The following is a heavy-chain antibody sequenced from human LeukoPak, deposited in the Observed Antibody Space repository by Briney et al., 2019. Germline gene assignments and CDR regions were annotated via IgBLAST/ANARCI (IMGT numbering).Heavy chain of an antibody. J-gene: IGHJ4*02. CDR1: GYTFTINH. Sequence: ASVKVSCKASGYTFTINHIHWVRQAPGQGLEWMGVINPSGDSTTYAQNFQGRVTMTRDTSTSTVYMELRSLRSEDTAIYYCAKLATSDTGETYWGQGTLVTVSS. CDR3: AKLATSDTGETY. D-gene: IGHD3-16*01. CDR2: INPSGDST. V-gene: IGHV1-46*01.